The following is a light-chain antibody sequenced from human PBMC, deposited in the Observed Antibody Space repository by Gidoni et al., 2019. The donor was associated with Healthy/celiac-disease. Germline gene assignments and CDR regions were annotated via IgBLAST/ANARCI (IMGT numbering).Light chain of an antibody. V-gene: IGKV1-5*01. Sequence: DIQMTQSPSTLSASVGDRVTITCRASQSISSWLAWYQQKPGKATKLLIYDASSLESGVPSRFSGSGSGTEFTLTISSLQPDDFATYYCQQYNSYGLTFGGGTKVEIK. CDR3: QQYNSYGLT. CDR1: QSISSW. CDR2: DAS. J-gene: IGKJ4*01.